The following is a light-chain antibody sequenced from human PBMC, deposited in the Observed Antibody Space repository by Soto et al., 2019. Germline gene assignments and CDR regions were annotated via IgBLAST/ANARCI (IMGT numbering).Light chain of an antibody. J-gene: IGKJ4*01. V-gene: IGKV4-1*01. Sequence: DIVMTQSPDSLAVSLGERATINCKSSQSVLYSSNTKNYLAWYQQKPGQPPKLLIYWASTRESGVPDRFSGSGSGPDFTLTISSLQAEDVAVYYCQQDYTTPLTFGGGTKVEIK. CDR1: QSVLYSSNTKNY. CDR3: QQDYTTPLT. CDR2: WAS.